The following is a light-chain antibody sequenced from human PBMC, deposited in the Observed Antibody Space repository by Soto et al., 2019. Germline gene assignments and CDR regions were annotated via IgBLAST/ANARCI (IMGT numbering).Light chain of an antibody. CDR2: QVT. J-gene: IGLJ1*01. Sequence: QSVLTQPASVSGSPGQSITIVCTGTSXDLAIYNYVSWYQQQPGKAPKLMIYQVTNRPSGVSNRFSGSRSGNTASLTISGLQAEDEADYYCSSYTDSSNYVFGTGTKVTVL. V-gene: IGLV2-14*01. CDR1: SXDLAIYNY. CDR3: SSYTDSSNYV.